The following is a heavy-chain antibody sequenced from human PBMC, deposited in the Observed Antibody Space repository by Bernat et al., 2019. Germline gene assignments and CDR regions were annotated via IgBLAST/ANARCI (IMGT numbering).Heavy chain of an antibody. CDR2: LSGRGGST. CDR1: GFTFSSYG. Sequence: EVQLVESGGGLVQPGGSLRLSCAASGFTFSSYGISWVRQAPGQGLAWVSGLSGRGGSTYYADSVKGRFTISRDNSKNTLYLQMNSLRAEDTAVYYCAKCEGYSYGSHFDYWGQGTLVTVSS. CDR3: AKCEGYSYGSHFDY. D-gene: IGHD5-18*01. J-gene: IGHJ4*02. V-gene: IGHV3-23*04.